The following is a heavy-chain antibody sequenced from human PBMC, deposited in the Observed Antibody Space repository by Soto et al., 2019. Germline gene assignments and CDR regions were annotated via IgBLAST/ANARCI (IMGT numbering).Heavy chain of an antibody. CDR1: GGTFSNYS. D-gene: IGHD2-15*01. CDR2: IIPFFGTA. CDR3: ARIEGYCSGGTCYRGSGDY. V-gene: IGHV1-69*12. J-gene: IGHJ4*02. Sequence: QVQLVQSGAEVKKPGSSVKVSCKASGGTFSNYSINWVRQAPGQGLEWMGGIIPFFGTANYAQKFQGRVTITADESATTAYMEVTSLRSDDTAVYYCARIEGYCSGGTCYRGSGDYWGQGTMVAASS.